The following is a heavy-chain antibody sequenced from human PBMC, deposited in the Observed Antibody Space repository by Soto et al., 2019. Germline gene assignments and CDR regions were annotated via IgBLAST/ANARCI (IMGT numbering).Heavy chain of an antibody. CDR2: IYYSGST. V-gene: IGHV4-39*01. CDR1: GGSISSSSYY. Sequence: QLQLQESGPGLVKPSETLSLTCTVSGGSISSSSYYWGWIRQPPGKGLEWIGSIYYSGSTYYNPSLKSPATISLYTSNNQFSLKLSSATAADTSVYYCARGNTYSWWFDPWGQGTLVTVSS. J-gene: IGHJ5*02. CDR3: ARGNTYSWWFDP. D-gene: IGHD1-26*01.